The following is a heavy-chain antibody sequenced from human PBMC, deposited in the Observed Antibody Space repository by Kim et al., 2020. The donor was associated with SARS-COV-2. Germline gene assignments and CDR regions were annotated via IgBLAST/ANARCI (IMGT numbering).Heavy chain of an antibody. D-gene: IGHD3-10*01. CDR3: AGLDSVQVPGGI. V-gene: IGHV3-7*01. J-gene: IGHJ4*02. Sequence: DYVDSVKVRYTMYRDNAKNSLYLQMGSLRTEDTAIYYCAGLDSVQVPGGIWGQGTLVTVSS.